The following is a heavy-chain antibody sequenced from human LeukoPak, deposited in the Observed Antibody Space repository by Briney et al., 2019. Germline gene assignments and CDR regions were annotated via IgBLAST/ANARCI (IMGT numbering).Heavy chain of an antibody. Sequence: GGSLRLSCAASGFTFSSYAMSWVRQAPGKGLEWVSAISGSGGSTYYADSVKGRFTISRDNSKNTLHLQMNSLRAEDTAVYYCAKGGVIVYYFDYWGQGTLVTVSS. V-gene: IGHV3-23*01. CDR1: GFTFSSYA. CDR3: AKGGVIVYYFDY. CDR2: ISGSGGST. D-gene: IGHD3-16*02. J-gene: IGHJ4*02.